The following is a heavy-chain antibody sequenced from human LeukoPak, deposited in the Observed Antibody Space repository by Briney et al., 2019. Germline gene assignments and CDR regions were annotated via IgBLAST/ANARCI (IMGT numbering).Heavy chain of an antibody. CDR3: ARDEFDSSGYRSGTFDL. V-gene: IGHV4-59*01. Sequence: SETLSLTCTISGGSISSYYWGWIRQPPGKGPEYIGYIYYTGSPNYNPSLKSRVTISVDTSKNQFFLTLNSLPAADTAVYYCARDEFDSSGYRSGTFDLWGQGTMVTVSS. D-gene: IGHD3-22*01. J-gene: IGHJ3*01. CDR2: IYYTGSP. CDR1: GGSISSYY.